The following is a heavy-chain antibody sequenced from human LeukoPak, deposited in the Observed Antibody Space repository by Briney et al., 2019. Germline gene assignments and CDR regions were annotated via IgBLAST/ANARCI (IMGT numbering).Heavy chain of an antibody. CDR3: ARGQALYYYGSSWYYFDY. CDR2: INHSGST. D-gene: IGHD3-10*01. J-gene: IGHJ4*02. Sequence: SETLSLTCTVSGGSISSYYWSWIRQPPGKGLEWIGEINHSGSTNYNPSLKSRVTISVDTSKNQFSLKLSSVTAADTAVYYCARGQALYYYGSSWYYFDYWGQGTLVTVSS. V-gene: IGHV4-34*01. CDR1: GGSISSYY.